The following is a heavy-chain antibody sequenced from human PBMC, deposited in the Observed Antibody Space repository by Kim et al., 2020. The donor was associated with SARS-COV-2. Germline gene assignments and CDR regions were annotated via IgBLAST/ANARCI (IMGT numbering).Heavy chain of an antibody. V-gene: IGHV3-9*01. Sequence: GYADSVKGRFTISRDNAKNSLYLQMNSLRAEDTALYYCAKSGGREWPVDYWGQGTLVTVSS. D-gene: IGHD3-3*01. J-gene: IGHJ4*02. CDR3: AKSGGREWPVDY.